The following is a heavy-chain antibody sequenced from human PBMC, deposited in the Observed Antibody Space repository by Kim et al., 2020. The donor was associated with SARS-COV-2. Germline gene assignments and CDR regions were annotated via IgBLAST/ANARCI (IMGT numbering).Heavy chain of an antibody. J-gene: IGHJ4*02. CDR3: ARVSGITIFGVVITGPFDY. D-gene: IGHD3-3*01. Sequence: KSRVTISVDTSKNQFSLKLSSVTAADTAGYYCARVSGITIFGVVITGPFDYWGQGTLVTVSS. V-gene: IGHV4-31*02.